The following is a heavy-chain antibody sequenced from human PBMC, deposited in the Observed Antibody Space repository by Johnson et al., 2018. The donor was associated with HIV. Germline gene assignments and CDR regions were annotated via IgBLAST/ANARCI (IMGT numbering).Heavy chain of an antibody. CDR1: GFTFSSYG. D-gene: IGHD3-3*01. V-gene: IGHV3-33*06. Sequence: QVQLVESGGGVVQPGRSLRLSCAASGFTFSSYGMHWVRQAPGKGLEWVAVIWYDGSNKYYADSVKGRFTISRDNSKNTLYLQMNSLRTEDTAVYYCAKDSTYYDSGGAFDIWGQGTMVTVSS. J-gene: IGHJ3*02. CDR2: IWYDGSNK. CDR3: AKDSTYYDSGGAFDI.